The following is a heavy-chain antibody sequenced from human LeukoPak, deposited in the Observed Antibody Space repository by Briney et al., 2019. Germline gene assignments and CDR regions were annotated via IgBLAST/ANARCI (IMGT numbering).Heavy chain of an antibody. CDR2: INPNSGGT. V-gene: IGHV1-2*06. Sequence: ASVKVSCKASGYTFTGYYMHWVRQAPGQGLEWVGRINPNSGGTNYAQKFQGRVTMTRDTSISTAYMELSRLRSDDTAVYYCARDRAMVRGVISNWFDPWGQGTLVTVSS. CDR1: GYTFTGYY. J-gene: IGHJ5*02. CDR3: ARDRAMVRGVISNWFDP. D-gene: IGHD3-10*01.